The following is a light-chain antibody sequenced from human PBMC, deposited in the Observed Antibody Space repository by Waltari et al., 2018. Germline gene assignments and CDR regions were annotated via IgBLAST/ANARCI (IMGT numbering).Light chain of an antibody. CDR3: QRDYSRRT. Sequence: DIVMTQSPDSLAVSLGERATINCRSSQSVLYNSNDKNYLAWYPQKPGQPPKLLIYWASTRDAGVPDRFSGNGSGTDFTLSISTLHAEDVAVYYCQRDYSRRTFGQGTKLEIK. CDR1: QSVLYNSNDKNY. CDR2: WAS. V-gene: IGKV4-1*01. J-gene: IGKJ1*01.